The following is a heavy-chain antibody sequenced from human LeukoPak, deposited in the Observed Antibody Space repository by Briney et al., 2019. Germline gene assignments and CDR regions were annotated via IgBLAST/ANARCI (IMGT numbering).Heavy chain of an antibody. CDR3: ARDAAVLRFLEWLTRKDYFDY. V-gene: IGHV1-18*04. D-gene: IGHD3-3*01. CDR2: ISAYNGNT. Sequence: ASVKVSCKASGYTFTSYYMHWVRQAPGQGLEWMGWISAYNGNTNYAQKLQGRVTMTTDTSTSTAYMELRSLRSDDTAVYYCARDAAVLRFLEWLTRKDYFDYWGQGTLVTVSS. CDR1: GYTFTSYY. J-gene: IGHJ4*02.